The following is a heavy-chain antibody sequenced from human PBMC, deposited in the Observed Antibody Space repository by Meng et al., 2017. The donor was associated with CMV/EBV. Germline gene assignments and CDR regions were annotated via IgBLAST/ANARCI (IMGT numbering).Heavy chain of an antibody. V-gene: IGHV3-23*03. CDR1: GLTFGSYA. D-gene: IGHD3-10*01. J-gene: IGHJ4*02. CDR3: ASGGTRWFVPFGY. Sequence: GESLKISCAASGLTFGSYAMSWVRQAPGKGLEWVSVIYNGGNSEYYADSVKGRFTISRDDSKNTLYLRMNSLRAEDTAVYYCASGGTRWFVPFGYWGLGTLVTVSS. CDR2: IYNGGNSE.